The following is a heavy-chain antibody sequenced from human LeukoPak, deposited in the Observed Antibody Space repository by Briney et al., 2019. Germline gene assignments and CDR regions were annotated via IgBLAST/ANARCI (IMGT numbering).Heavy chain of an antibody. CDR3: ASARVENYDILPGYYTGRWFDP. J-gene: IGHJ5*02. CDR1: GGSISSGDYY. Sequence: NTSETLSLTCTVSGGSISSGDYYWSWIRHPPGTGLEWIGHIYYSGSPYYNPSLKSRVTISIDTSKNQFSLKLSSVTAADTAVYYCASARVENYDILPGYYTGRWFDPWGQGTLVTVSS. D-gene: IGHD3-9*01. V-gene: IGHV4-30-4*01. CDR2: IYYSGSP.